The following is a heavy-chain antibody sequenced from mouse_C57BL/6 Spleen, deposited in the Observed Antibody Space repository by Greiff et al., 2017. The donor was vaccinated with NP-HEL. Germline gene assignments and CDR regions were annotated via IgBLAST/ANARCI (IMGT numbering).Heavy chain of an antibody. V-gene: IGHV1-82*01. Sequence: QVQLQQSGPELVKPGASVKISCKASGYAFSSSWMNWVKQRPGKGLEWIGRIYPGDGDTNYNGKFKGKATLTADKSSSTAYMQLSSLTSEDSAVYICAREDTTVVATRWDFDVWGTGTTVTVSS. CDR1: GYAFSSSW. D-gene: IGHD1-1*01. CDR3: AREDTTVVATRWDFDV. J-gene: IGHJ1*03. CDR2: IYPGDGDT.